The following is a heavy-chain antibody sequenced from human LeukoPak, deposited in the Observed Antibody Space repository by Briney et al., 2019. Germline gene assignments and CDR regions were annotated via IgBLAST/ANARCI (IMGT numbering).Heavy chain of an antibody. D-gene: IGHD3-9*01. Sequence: GGSLRLSCAASGFTFSSYGMHWVRQAPGKGLEWVAVISYDGSNKYYADSVKGRFTISRDNSKNTLYLQMNSLRAEDTAVYYCAKDLSKLRYFDWLLPQPAVYYYYGMDVWGQGTTVTVSS. CDR3: AKDLSKLRYFDWLLPQPAVYYYYGMDV. CDR1: GFTFSSYG. V-gene: IGHV3-30*18. CDR2: ISYDGSNK. J-gene: IGHJ6*02.